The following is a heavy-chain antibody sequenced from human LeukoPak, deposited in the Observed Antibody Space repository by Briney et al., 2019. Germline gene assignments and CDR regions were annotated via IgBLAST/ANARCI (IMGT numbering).Heavy chain of an antibody. CDR3: AKDRVTYRIFDY. CDR2: ISGSGDST. Sequence: GGSLRLSCAASGFTFNSYAMNWVRQAPGRGLEWVSAISGSGDSTYYADSVKGRFTISRDNSKNTLYPQMNSLRADDTAIYYCAKDRVTYRIFDYWGQGTLVTVSS. J-gene: IGHJ4*02. D-gene: IGHD2-21*02. V-gene: IGHV3-23*01. CDR1: GFTFNSYA.